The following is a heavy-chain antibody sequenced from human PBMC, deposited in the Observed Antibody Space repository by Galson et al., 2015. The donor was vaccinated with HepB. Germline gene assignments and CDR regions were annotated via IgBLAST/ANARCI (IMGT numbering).Heavy chain of an antibody. Sequence: SVKVSCKASGYTFTSYAMNWVRQAPGQGLEWMGWINTNTGNPTYAQGFTGRFVFSLDTSVSTAYLQISSLKAEDTAVYYCAREESSTSCCYNWFDPWGQGTLVTVSS. J-gene: IGHJ5*02. D-gene: IGHD2-2*01. CDR3: AREESSTSCCYNWFDP. V-gene: IGHV7-4-1*02. CDR1: GYTFTSYA. CDR2: INTNTGNP.